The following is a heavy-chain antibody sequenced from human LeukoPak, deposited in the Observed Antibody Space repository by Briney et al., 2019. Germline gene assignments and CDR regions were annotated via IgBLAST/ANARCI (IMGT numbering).Heavy chain of an antibody. J-gene: IGHJ4*02. CDR2: IRSKAYGGTT. D-gene: IGHD6-19*01. CDR3: TSDSSGSI. V-gene: IGHV3-49*04. CDR1: GFTFGDYD. Sequence: GGSLRLSCTASGFTFGDYDMSWVRHAPRKGLELVGFIRSKAYGGTTEYAASVKGIFTISRDESKSIAYLQMNSLKTEDTAVYYCTSDSSGSIWGQGTLVTVSS.